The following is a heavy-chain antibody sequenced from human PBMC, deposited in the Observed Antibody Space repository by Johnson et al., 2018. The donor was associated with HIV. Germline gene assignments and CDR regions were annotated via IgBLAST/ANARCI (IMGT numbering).Heavy chain of an antibody. CDR1: RFTFDDYA. CDR3: AKVGATVITPRGEAFDI. D-gene: IGHD4-23*01. J-gene: IGHJ3*02. V-gene: IGHV3-43D*03. Sequence: VQLVESGGVVVHPGGSLRLSCETSRFTFDDYAMHWVRQAPGKGLEWVSLINWDGDSTYYADSVKGRFTISRDNSKNSLYLQMNSLRAEDTAVYYCAKVGATVITPRGEAFDIWGQGTMVTVSS. CDR2: INWDGDST.